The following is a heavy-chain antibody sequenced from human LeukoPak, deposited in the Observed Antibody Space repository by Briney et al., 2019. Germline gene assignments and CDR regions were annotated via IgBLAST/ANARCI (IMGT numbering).Heavy chain of an antibody. V-gene: IGHV4-30-4*01. J-gene: IGHJ4*02. D-gene: IGHD4-17*01. CDR2: IYYSGST. Sequence: SQTLSLTCTVSGGSISSGDYYWSWIRQPPGKGLEWIGYIYYSGSTYYNPSLKSRVTISVDTSKNQFSLKLSSVTAADTAVYYCARDRGATVTSSTYYFDYWGQGTLVTASS. CDR1: GGSISSGDYY. CDR3: ARDRGATVTSSTYYFDY.